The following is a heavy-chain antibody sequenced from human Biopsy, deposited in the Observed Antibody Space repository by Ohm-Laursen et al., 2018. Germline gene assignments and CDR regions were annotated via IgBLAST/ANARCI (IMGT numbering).Heavy chain of an antibody. CDR1: GASMTGYF. V-gene: IGHV4-4*07. J-gene: IGHJ3*01. CDR2: IYTIGDT. CDR3: AREDEGLLRALDL. Sequence: GTLSLTWTVSGASMTGYFWTWVRQPAGKGLEWIGHIYTIGDTTYNPSLESRVTMPLDTSKNQFSLKMTSLTAADTAVYFCAREDEGLLRALDLWGQGTMVTVSS. D-gene: IGHD3-3*01.